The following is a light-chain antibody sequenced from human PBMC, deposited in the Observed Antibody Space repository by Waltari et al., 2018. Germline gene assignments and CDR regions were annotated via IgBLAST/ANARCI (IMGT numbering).Light chain of an antibody. J-gene: IGKJ1*01. CDR1: QSISSW. CDR2: RAS. V-gene: IGKV1-5*03. Sequence: DIQMTQSPSTLSASVGDRVTITCRASQSISSWLAWYQQIPGKAPKLLIYRASILESGVTLRFSGSGSGTEFTLTISSLQPDDFATYYCQQYSSYSTFGQGTKVEIK. CDR3: QQYSSYST.